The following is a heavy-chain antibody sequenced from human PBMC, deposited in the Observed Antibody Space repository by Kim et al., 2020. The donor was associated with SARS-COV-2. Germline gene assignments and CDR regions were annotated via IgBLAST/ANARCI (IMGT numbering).Heavy chain of an antibody. D-gene: IGHD3-16*01. CDR3: AGGRWGS. J-gene: IGHJ5*02. CDR2: INQAGSEK. Sequence: GGSLRLSCAASGFTFSSNWMRWVRQAPGKGLEWVADINQAGSEKYYVDSVKGRFTISRDNPKNSLYLQMNSLRAEDTAVYYCAGGRWGSWGQGTLVTVSS. CDR1: GFTFSSNW. V-gene: IGHV3-7*03.